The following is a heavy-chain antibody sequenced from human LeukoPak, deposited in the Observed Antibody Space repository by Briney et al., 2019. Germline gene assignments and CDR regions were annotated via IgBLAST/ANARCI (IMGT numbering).Heavy chain of an antibody. Sequence: GGSLRLSCAASGFTVSSNYMSWVRQAPGKGLEWVSIIYSGGSTFYADSVKGRFTISRDNAKNTLYLQMNSLRAEDTAVYYCAKDPRIAAAGTSSATSSAGIDYWGQGTLVTVSS. V-gene: IGHV3-53*05. CDR2: IYSGGST. J-gene: IGHJ4*02. D-gene: IGHD6-13*01. CDR3: AKDPRIAAAGTSSATSSAGIDY. CDR1: GFTVSSNY.